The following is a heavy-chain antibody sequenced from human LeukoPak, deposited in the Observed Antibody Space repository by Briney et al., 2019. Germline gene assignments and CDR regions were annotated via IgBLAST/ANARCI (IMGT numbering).Heavy chain of an antibody. D-gene: IGHD1-1*01. V-gene: IGHV1-18*01. Sequence: ASVKVSCKASGYTFTSYGISWVRQAPGQGLEWMGWIGAYNGNTNYAQKLQGRVTMTTDTSTSTAYMELRSLRSDDTAVYYCARNWNDATEIEFDYWGQGTLVTVSS. CDR3: ARNWNDATEIEFDY. J-gene: IGHJ4*02. CDR1: GYTFTSYG. CDR2: IGAYNGNT.